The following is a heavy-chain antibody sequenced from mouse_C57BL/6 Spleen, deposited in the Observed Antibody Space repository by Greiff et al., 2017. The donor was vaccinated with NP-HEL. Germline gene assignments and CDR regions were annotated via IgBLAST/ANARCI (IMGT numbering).Heavy chain of an antibody. J-gene: IGHJ2*01. D-gene: IGHD1-1*01. CDR1: GYTFTSYW. V-gene: IGHV1-53*01. CDR3: ARSLDFVTTVVAQDY. CDR2: INPSNGGT. Sequence: VQLQQSGTELVKPGASVKLSCKASGYTFTSYWMHWVKQRPGQGLEWIGNINPSNGGTNYNEKFKSKATLTVDKSSSTAYMQLSSLTSEDSAVYYCARSLDFVTTVVAQDYWGQGTTLTVSS.